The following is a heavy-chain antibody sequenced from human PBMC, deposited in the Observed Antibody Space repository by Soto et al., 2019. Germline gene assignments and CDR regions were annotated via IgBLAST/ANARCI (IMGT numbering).Heavy chain of an antibody. CDR2: FDPEDGET. J-gene: IGHJ6*02. V-gene: IGHV1-24*01. CDR3: ASSSFLRSGDLFHGLDV. Sequence: VKVSCKVSGYTLTELSMHWVRQAPGKGLEWMGGFDPEDGETIYAQKFQGRVTISVDTSKNQFSLKLTSVTAEDTALYFCASSSFLRSGDLFHGLDVWGQGTTVTVSS. CDR1: GYTLTELS. D-gene: IGHD3-10*01.